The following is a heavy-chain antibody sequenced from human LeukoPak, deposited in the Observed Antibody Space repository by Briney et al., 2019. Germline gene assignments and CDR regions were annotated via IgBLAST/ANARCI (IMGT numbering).Heavy chain of an antibody. CDR1: GGSFSGYY. Sequence: NASETLSLTCAVYGGSFSGYYWSWIRQPPGKGLEWIGEINHSGSTNYNPSLKSRVTISVDTSKNQSSLKLSSVTAADTAVYYCARVKVVPRVDVRGQGTTVTVSS. D-gene: IGHD2-15*01. CDR2: INHSGST. CDR3: ARVKVVPRVDV. V-gene: IGHV4-34*01. J-gene: IGHJ6*02.